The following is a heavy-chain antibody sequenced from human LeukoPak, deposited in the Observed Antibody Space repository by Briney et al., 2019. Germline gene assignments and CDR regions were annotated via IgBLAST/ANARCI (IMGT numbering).Heavy chain of an antibody. CDR3: AKEGHCSGGSCYSGAAEYFQH. V-gene: IGHV3-30*18. Sequence: GGSLRLSCAASEFTFSSYGMHWVRQAPGKGLEWVAVISYDGSNKYYADSVKGRFTISRDNSKNTLYLQMNSLRAEDTAVYYCAKEGHCSGGSCYSGAAEYFQHWGQGTLVTVSS. CDR2: ISYDGSNK. J-gene: IGHJ1*01. D-gene: IGHD2-15*01. CDR1: EFTFSSYG.